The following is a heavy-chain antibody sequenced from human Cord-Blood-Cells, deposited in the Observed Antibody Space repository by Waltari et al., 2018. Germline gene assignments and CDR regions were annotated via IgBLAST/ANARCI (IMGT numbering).Heavy chain of an antibody. CDR2: IRQDGSEK. J-gene: IGHJ4*02. D-gene: IGHD2-21*01. CDR1: GFTFSSYW. V-gene: IGHV3-7*01. Sequence: EVQLVESGGGLVQPGGSLRLSCAASGFTFSSYWMSWVRQAPGKGLEWVANIRQDGSEKYYVDSVKGRFTISRDNAKNSLYLQMNSRGAEDTAVYYCARDIPGMPYWGQGTLVTVSS. CDR3: ARDIPGMPY.